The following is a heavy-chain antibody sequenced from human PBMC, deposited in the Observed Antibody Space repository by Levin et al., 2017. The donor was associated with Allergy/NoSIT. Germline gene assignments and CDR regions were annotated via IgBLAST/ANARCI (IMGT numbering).Heavy chain of an antibody. D-gene: IGHD3-10*01. V-gene: IGHV3-30-3*01. J-gene: IGHJ3*02. CDR1: GFTFSTYA. CDR2: LSYDGSNK. Sequence: PGGSLRLSCAASGFTFSTYAMHWVRHAPSKGLEWVAVLSYDGSNKDYADSVKGRFTISRDNSKKTQYLQMNSLRAEDTAVYYCARDRPSYGSGRMGAFDIWGQGTMVTVSS. CDR3: ARDRPSYGSGRMGAFDI.